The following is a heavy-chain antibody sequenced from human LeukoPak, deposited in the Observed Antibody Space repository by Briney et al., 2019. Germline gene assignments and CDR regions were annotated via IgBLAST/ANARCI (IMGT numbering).Heavy chain of an antibody. CDR3: ARDSYAFDY. D-gene: IGHD2-2*01. CDR2: IYYSGST. CDR1: GAPFTSGVYS. J-gene: IGHJ4*02. V-gene: IGHV4-31*03. Sequence: PSETLSLTSIFPGAPFTSGVYSWSWIPQPPGKGLEWIGYIYYSGSTYYNPSLKSRVTISVDTSKNQFSLKLSSVTAADTAVYYCARDSYAFDYWGQGTLVTVSS.